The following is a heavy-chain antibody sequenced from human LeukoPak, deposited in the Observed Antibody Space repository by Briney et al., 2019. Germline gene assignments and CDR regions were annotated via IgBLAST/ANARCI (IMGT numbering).Heavy chain of an antibody. CDR1: GGSISSCSYY. V-gene: IGHV4-61*02. CDR2: IYTSGRP. CDR3: ARGSLPRRAFDI. J-gene: IGHJ3*02. Sequence: SETLSLTCTVSGGSISSCSYYWSWSRQAGGKGREWIGRIYTSGRPTYNPSLKSRVTISVETSKTQFSLKLSSVAAAATAVYYCARGSLPRRAFDIWGQGTMVTVSS.